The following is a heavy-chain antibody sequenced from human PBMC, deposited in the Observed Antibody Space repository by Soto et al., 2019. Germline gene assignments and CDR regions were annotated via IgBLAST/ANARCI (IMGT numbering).Heavy chain of an antibody. CDR1: GFKFNSYT. V-gene: IGHV3-23*01. Sequence: EVQLLESGGGLVQPGGSLRLSCAASGFKFNSYTMGWVRQAPGKGLVWVSAIRGDGSSTYYADFVNGLFTISRDNSKKTRHLQMHRLRTEDTAVYYCANPAVVESIYYYYMDVWGRGTAVTVSS. D-gene: IGHD2-2*01. CDR2: IRGDGSST. J-gene: IGHJ6*03. CDR3: ANPAVVESIYYYYMDV.